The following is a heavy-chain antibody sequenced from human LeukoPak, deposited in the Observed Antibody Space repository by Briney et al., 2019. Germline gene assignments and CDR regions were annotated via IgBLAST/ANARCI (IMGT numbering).Heavy chain of an antibody. D-gene: IGHD7-27*01. CDR3: ASHSNWAYFDS. CDR1: GGSISSSRYY. Sequence: SETLSLTCNVSGGSISSSRYYCGWIRQRPGKALEWIGSIYYSGSTYYNPSLKTRVTISVDTSKNQFSLRLSSVTAADTALYYCASHSNWAYFDSWGQGTLVTVSS. V-gene: IGHV4-39*01. CDR2: IYYSGST. J-gene: IGHJ4*02.